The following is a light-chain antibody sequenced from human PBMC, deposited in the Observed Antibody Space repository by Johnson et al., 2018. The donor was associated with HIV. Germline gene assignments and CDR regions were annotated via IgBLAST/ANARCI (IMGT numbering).Light chain of an antibody. CDR1: SSNIGNNY. V-gene: IGLV1-51*01. CDR2: DNN. J-gene: IGLJ1*01. Sequence: QSVLTQPPSVSAAPGQKVTISCSGSSSNIGNNYVSWYQQLPGTAPKLLIYDNNKRPSGIPDRFSASKSGTSATLDITGLQTGDEADYYCGTWDSNLSVYVVGTGTKVSVL. CDR3: GTWDSNLSVYV.